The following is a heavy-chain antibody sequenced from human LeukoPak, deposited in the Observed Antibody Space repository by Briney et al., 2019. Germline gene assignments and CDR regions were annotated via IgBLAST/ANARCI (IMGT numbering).Heavy chain of an antibody. V-gene: IGHV3-23*01. D-gene: IGHD2/OR15-2a*01. CDR3: AKDHDHENQWFDP. CDR1: GFTFNNYV. Sequence: GGSLRLSCAASGFTFNNYVMSWVRQAPGRGLEWVSGIDYAGGSTNYADSVQGRFTVSRDNSRNTLYLQMNSLRAEDTAVYYCAKDHDHENQWFDPWGQGTLVTVSS. CDR2: IDYAGGST. J-gene: IGHJ5*02.